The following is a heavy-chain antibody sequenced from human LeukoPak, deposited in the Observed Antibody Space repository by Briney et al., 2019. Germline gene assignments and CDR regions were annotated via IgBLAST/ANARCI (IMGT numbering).Heavy chain of an antibody. CDR3: VRVTDCSSTSCYNVAEYFQH. D-gene: IGHD2-2*02. CDR1: GFTFSSYA. V-gene: IGHV3-21*01. J-gene: IGHJ1*01. CDR2: ISSSSSYI. Sequence: GGSLRLSCAASGFTFSSYAMTWVRQAPGKGLEWVSSISSSSSYIYYADSVKGRFTISRDNAKNSLFLQMNSLRAEDTAVYYCVRVTDCSSTSCYNVAEYFQHWGQGTLVTVSS.